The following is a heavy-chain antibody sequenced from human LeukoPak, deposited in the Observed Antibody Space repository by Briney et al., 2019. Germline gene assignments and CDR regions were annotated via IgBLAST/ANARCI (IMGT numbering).Heavy chain of an antibody. CDR2: IYYSGST. Sequence: SETLSLTCTVSGGSISSSSYYWGWIRQPPGKGLVWIGRIYYSGSTYYNPSLKSRVTISVDTSKNQFSLRLSSVTAADTAVYYCARRPYTSGWYYYFDYWGQGTLVTVSS. V-gene: IGHV4-39*01. D-gene: IGHD6-19*01. J-gene: IGHJ4*02. CDR1: GGSISSSSYY. CDR3: ARRPYTSGWYYYFDY.